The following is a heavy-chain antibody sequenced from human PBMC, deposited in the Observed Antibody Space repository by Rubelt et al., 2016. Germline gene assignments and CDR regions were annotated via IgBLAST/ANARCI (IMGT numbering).Heavy chain of an antibody. J-gene: IGHJ4*02. D-gene: IGHD6-19*01. CDR2: IWYDGSNK. Sequence: VQLVESGGGLVQPGGSLRLSCAASGFTFSSYSMNWVRQAPGKGLEWVAVIWYDGSNKYYADSVKGRFTISRDNAKNTVYLQMNSLRAEDTAVYYCARDLFERAVAGQPLDYWGQGTLVTVSS. CDR3: ARDLFERAVAGQPLDY. V-gene: IGHV3-33*08. CDR1: GFTFSSYS.